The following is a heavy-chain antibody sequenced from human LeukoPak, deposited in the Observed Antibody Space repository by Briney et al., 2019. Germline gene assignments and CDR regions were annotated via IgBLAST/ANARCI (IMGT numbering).Heavy chain of an antibody. Sequence: GESLKISCKGSGYSFTNYWIGWVRQAPGQGLEWMGWISTYNGNTNYAQKLQGRVTMTTDKSTSTAYMELSSLRSEDTAVYYCARYPRSSGNPSPDDYWGQGTLVTVSS. CDR2: ISTYNGNT. CDR1: GYSFTNYW. J-gene: IGHJ4*02. V-gene: IGHV1-18*04. CDR3: ARYPRSSGNPSPDDY. D-gene: IGHD1-26*01.